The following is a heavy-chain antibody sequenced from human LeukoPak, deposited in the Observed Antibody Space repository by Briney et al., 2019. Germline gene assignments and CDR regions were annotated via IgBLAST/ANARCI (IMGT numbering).Heavy chain of an antibody. Sequence: ASVEVSCKASGYTFTGYYMHWVRQAPGQGLEWMGWINPNSGGTNYALKFQGRVTMTRDTSISTAYMELSRLRSDDTAVYYCARNIVVVPAAIYSRYYYYGMDVWGQGTTVTVSS. CDR2: INPNSGGT. CDR1: GYTFTGYY. V-gene: IGHV1-2*02. D-gene: IGHD2-2*01. CDR3: ARNIVVVPAAIYSRYYYYGMDV. J-gene: IGHJ6*02.